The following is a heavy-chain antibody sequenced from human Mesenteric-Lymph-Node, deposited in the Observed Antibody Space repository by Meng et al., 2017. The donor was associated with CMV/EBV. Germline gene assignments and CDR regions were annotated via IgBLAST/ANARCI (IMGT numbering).Heavy chain of an antibody. CDR3: VRDVVGGRDD. V-gene: IGHV3-74*01. J-gene: IGHJ4*02. D-gene: IGHD3-10*01. CDR1: W. CDR2: MNAEGSIT. Sequence: WRQWVVQVGGGGRGWVSRMNAEGSITSDGECVKGGFSISRDNAKNTVYLQMGDLGADDSAVYYGVRDVVGGRDDWGQGTLVTVSS.